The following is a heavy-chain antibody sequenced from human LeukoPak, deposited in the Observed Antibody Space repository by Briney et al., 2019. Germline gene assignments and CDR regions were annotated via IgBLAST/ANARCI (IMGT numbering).Heavy chain of an antibody. Sequence: APVKVSCKASGYTFTSYGISWVRQAPGQGLEWMGWINTNTGNPTYAQGFTGRFVFSLDTSVSTAYLQISSLKAEDTAVYYCARVSPTEYSYGLGLGFDYWGQGTLVTVSS. CDR1: GYTFTSYG. CDR2: INTNTGNP. V-gene: IGHV7-4-1*02. J-gene: IGHJ4*02. CDR3: ARVSPTEYSYGLGLGFDY. D-gene: IGHD5-18*01.